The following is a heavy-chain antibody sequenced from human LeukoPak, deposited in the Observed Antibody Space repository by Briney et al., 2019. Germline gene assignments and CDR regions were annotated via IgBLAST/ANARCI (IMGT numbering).Heavy chain of an antibody. CDR1: GFTFSSCS. J-gene: IGHJ4*02. Sequence: PGGSLRLSCAASGFTFSSCSMNWVRQAPGKGLEWVSSISSSSSYIYYADSVKGRFTISRDNAKNSLYLQMNSLRAEDTAVYYCARDRTPAVAGQFDYWGQGTLVTVSS. CDR3: ARDRTPAVAGQFDY. CDR2: ISSSSSYI. D-gene: IGHD6-19*01. V-gene: IGHV3-21*01.